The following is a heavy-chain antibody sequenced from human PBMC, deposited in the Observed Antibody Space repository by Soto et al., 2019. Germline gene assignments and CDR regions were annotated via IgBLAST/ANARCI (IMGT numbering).Heavy chain of an antibody. D-gene: IGHD3-10*01. Sequence: GASVKVSCKASGGTFSSYAISWVRQAPGQGLEWMGGIIPIFGTANYAQKFQGRVTITADESTSTAYMELSSLRSEDTAVYYCAREDGTYYYGSGSYGMDVWGQGTTVTVSS. CDR2: IIPIFGTA. V-gene: IGHV1-69*13. J-gene: IGHJ6*02. CDR3: AREDGTYYYGSGSYGMDV. CDR1: GGTFSSYA.